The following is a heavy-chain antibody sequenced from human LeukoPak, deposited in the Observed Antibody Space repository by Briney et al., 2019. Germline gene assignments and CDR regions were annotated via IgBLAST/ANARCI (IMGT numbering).Heavy chain of an antibody. D-gene: IGHD6-13*01. CDR1: GFTFSNYA. CDR3: TRVKQQLVRLLGRDTTYYYYYYMDV. V-gene: IGHV3-23*01. CDR2: ISGSGDST. Sequence: GGSLRLSCAASGFTFSNYAMSWVRQAPGKGLEWVSTISGSGDSTYYPEFVKGRFTISRDNSKNTLYLQMNSLRAEDTAVYYCTRVKQQLVRLLGRDTTYYYYYYMDVWGKGTTVTVSS. J-gene: IGHJ6*03.